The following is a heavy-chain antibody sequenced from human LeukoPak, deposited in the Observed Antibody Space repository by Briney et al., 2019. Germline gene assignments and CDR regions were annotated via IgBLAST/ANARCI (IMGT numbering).Heavy chain of an antibody. D-gene: IGHD2-15*01. CDR3: AKDYSDSRVADVFFEY. CDR2: ISISGVST. Sequence: GGSLRLSCAASGFALTSYAMSWVRQAPGQGLEWVSSISISGVSTYYADSVKGRFTIPRDNSKNTFRLQLNSLRAEDTAVYYCAKDYSDSRVADVFFEYWGQGTLVTVSS. V-gene: IGHV3-23*01. J-gene: IGHJ4*02. CDR1: GFALTSYA.